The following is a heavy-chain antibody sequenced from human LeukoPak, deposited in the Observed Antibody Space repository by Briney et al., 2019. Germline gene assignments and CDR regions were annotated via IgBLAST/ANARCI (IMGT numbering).Heavy chain of an antibody. CDR1: GYTFTSYG. CDR3: ARDSRYYDILTGYQYFDY. D-gene: IGHD3-9*01. J-gene: IGHJ4*02. V-gene: IGHV1-18*01. CDR2: ISGYNGNA. Sequence: ASVKVPCKASGYTFTSYGISWVRQAPGQGLEWMGWISGYNGNANYTQKLQGRVTMTTDTSTSTAYMELRSLRSDDTAVYYCARDSRYYDILTGYQYFDYWGQGTLVTVSS.